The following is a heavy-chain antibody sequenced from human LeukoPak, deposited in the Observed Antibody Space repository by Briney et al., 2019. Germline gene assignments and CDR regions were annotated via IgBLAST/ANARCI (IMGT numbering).Heavy chain of an antibody. CDR3: ARRYGATGTGEYFHR. V-gene: IGHV5-51*01. D-gene: IGHD6-13*01. J-gene: IGHJ1*01. Sequence: GESLKISCKGSGYSFTHYWIGWVRQMPGKGLEWMGIIYPGDSDTRYSPSFQGQVTISADKSITTAYLQWSSLKASDTAMYYCARRYGATGTGEYFHRWGQGTLVTVSS. CDR2: IYPGDSDT. CDR1: GYSFTHYW.